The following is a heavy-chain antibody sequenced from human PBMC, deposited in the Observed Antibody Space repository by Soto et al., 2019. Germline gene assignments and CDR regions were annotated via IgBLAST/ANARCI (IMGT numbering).Heavy chain of an antibody. Sequence: GQFQKIACKGSGYRFTSYWIGWVRQIPGKGRGWMGIIYPGDSDTRYSPSFQGQVTISADKSISTAYLQWSSLKASDTAMYYCASPLAPYYYDSSGPRNAAFDIWGQGTMVTRSS. D-gene: IGHD3-22*01. CDR1: GYRFTSYW. V-gene: IGHV5-51*01. J-gene: IGHJ3*02. CDR2: IYPGDSDT. CDR3: ASPLAPYYYDSSGPRNAAFDI.